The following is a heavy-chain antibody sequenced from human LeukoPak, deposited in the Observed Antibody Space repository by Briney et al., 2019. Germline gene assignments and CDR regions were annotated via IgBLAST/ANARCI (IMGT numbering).Heavy chain of an antibody. J-gene: IGHJ4*02. CDR3: ARSSGYGGFDY. Sequence: PSETLSLTCTVPGGSISSNYWSWIRQPAGKGLEWIGRIYTSGSTNYNPSLKSRVTMSVDTSKNQFSLKVSSVTAADTAVYYCARSSGYGGFDYWGQGTLVTVSS. CDR1: GGSISSNY. V-gene: IGHV4-4*07. D-gene: IGHD5-12*01. CDR2: IYTSGST.